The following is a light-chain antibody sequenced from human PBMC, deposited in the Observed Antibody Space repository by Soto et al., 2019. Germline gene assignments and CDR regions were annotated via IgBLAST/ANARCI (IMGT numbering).Light chain of an antibody. CDR1: QSISKW. Sequence: DIQMTPSPSTLSASVGDRVTITCRASQSISKWLAWYQQKPGKAPNLLIYDASNLESGVPSKFSGSGSGTEFTLTISSLQPDDFATYYCQQYNDYSPWTFGQGTKVDIK. V-gene: IGKV1-5*01. CDR3: QQYNDYSPWT. J-gene: IGKJ1*01. CDR2: DAS.